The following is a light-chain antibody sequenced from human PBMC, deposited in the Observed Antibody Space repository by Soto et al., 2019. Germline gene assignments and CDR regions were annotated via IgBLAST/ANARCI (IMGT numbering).Light chain of an antibody. V-gene: IGKV1-5*03. J-gene: IGKJ1*01. CDR1: QSLSSW. CDR3: QQFNNYPWP. Sequence: DIQMTHSPSTLSASVGDRVTITCLASQSLSSWLAWYQQKPWKAPKLLIYKASSLESGVPSRFSGSGSGPEVTLTIRSRQPDEISAYSGQQFNNYPWPFGPGTRVQIK. CDR2: KAS.